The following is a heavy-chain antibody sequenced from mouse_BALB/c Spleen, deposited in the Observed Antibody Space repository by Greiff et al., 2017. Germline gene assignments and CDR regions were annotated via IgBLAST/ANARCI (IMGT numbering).Heavy chain of an antibody. CDR1: GFTFSSYA. D-gene: IGHD2-4*01. J-gene: IGHJ2*01. Sequence: EVKVVESGGGLVKPGGSLKLSCAASGFTFSSYAMSWVRQSPEKRLEWVAEISSGGSYTYYPDTVTGRFTISRDNAKNTLYLEMSSLRSEDTAMYYCARDEGLRLFDYWGQGTTLTVSS. V-gene: IGHV5-9-4*01. CDR3: ARDEGLRLFDY. CDR2: ISSGGSYT.